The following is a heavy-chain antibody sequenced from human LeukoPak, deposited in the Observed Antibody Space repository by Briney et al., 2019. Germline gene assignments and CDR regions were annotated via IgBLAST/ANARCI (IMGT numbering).Heavy chain of an antibody. Sequence: GGSLRLSCAASGFTFDDYAMHWVRQAPGKGLEWVTGISWNSGSIGYADSVKGRFTISRDNAKNSLYLQMNSLRAEDTALYYCAKGKQQLAQYFQHWGQGTLVTVSS. J-gene: IGHJ1*01. D-gene: IGHD6-13*01. V-gene: IGHV3-9*01. CDR1: GFTFDDYA. CDR2: ISWNSGSI. CDR3: AKGKQQLAQYFQH.